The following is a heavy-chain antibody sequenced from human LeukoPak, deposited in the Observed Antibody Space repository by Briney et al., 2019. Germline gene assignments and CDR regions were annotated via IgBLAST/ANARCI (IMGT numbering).Heavy chain of an antibody. CDR3: GRSQGGNEPQDY. J-gene: IGHJ4*02. D-gene: IGHD1-1*01. CDR2: INNYGSST. V-gene: IGHV3-74*01. CDR1: GFTFSSYW. Sequence: GGSLRLSCAASGFTFSSYWMHWVRQAPGKGLVWVSRINNYGSSTSYADSVKGRFTISRDNAKNTLYLQMNSLRAEDTAVYYCGRSQGGNEPQDYGGQGTLVTVSS.